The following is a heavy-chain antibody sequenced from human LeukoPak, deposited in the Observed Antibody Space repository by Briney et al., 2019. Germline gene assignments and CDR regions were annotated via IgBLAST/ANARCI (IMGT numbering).Heavy chain of an antibody. CDR3: ASVVGATGEVLSDY. V-gene: IGHV3-30*02. CDR2: IRYDGSYK. Sequence: PGGTLRLSCAASGFTFSSYVMHWVRQSPGKGLEWVAFIRYDGSYKYYADSVKGRFTISRDNSNNILYLQMNSLRAEDTAVYYCASVVGATGEVLSDYWGQGTLVTVSS. D-gene: IGHD1-26*01. CDR1: GFTFSSYV. J-gene: IGHJ4*02.